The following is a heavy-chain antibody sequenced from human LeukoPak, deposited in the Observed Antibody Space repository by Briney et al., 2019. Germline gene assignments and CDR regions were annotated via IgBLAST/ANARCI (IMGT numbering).Heavy chain of an antibody. Sequence: SETLSLTCTVSGGSISSYYWSWIRQPPGKGLEWIGYIYYSGSTNYNPSLKSRVTISVDTSKNQFSLKLSSVTAADTAVYYCARTTEGYCRGRRCYSYYYMDVWGKGTTVTVSS. D-gene: IGHD2-15*01. CDR1: GGSISSYY. CDR3: ARTTEGYCRGRRCYSYYYMDV. V-gene: IGHV4-59*01. CDR2: IYYSGST. J-gene: IGHJ6*03.